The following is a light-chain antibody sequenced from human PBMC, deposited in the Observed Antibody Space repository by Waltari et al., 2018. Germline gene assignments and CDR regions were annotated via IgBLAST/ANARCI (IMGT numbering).Light chain of an antibody. J-gene: IGKJ1*01. V-gene: IGKV1-5*01. CDR2: EAS. CDR1: QSISSW. CDR3: QQYNSYSRT. Sequence: DIQMTQSPSTLSASVGDRVPITCRASQSISSWLAWYQQQPGKAPKLLIYEASSLERGVPSRFSGSGSGTEFTLTISSLQPDDFATYYCQQYNSYSRTFGQGTKVEIK.